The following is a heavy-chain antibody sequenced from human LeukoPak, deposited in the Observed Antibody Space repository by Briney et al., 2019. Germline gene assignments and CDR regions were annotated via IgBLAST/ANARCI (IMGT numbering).Heavy chain of an antibody. Sequence: GGSLRLSCAASGFTFSSYAMSWVRQAPGKGLEWVSAISGSGGSTYYADSVKGRFTISRDNSKNTLYLQMNSLRAEDTAVYYCAKVGQRITMIRYFQHWGQGTLVTVSS. CDR1: GFTFSSYA. J-gene: IGHJ1*01. CDR2: ISGSGGST. V-gene: IGHV3-23*01. CDR3: AKVGQRITMIRYFQH. D-gene: IGHD3-22*01.